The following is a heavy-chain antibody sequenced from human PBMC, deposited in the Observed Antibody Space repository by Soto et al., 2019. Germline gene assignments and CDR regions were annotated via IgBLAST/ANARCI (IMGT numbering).Heavy chain of an antibody. CDR2: ITSSGGVS. D-gene: IGHD6-19*01. Sequence: QPGGSLRLSCAASGFPFSSYGMTWVRQAPGKGLDWVSAITSSGGVSYHADSVRGRFTVSRDNSKNTLYLQMNTLRAEDTAVYYCAKSVAGYWYFDLWGRGTLVTVSS. CDR1: GFPFSSYG. CDR3: AKSVAGYWYFDL. J-gene: IGHJ2*01. V-gene: IGHV3-23*01.